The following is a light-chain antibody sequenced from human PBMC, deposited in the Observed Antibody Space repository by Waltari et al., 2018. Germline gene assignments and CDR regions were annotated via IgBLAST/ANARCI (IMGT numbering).Light chain of an antibody. CDR1: SSDVGDYNY. V-gene: IGLV2-14*03. CDR3: SAYTSSSTYVV. CDR2: DVS. J-gene: IGLJ2*01. Sequence: QSALTQPASVSGSPGQSITISCTGTSSDVGDYNYVSWYQRHPGKAPKLIIFDVSNRPEGVSNRFSGSKSGDTASLTSSGLQAEDEADYYCSAYTSSSTYVVFGGGTKLTVL.